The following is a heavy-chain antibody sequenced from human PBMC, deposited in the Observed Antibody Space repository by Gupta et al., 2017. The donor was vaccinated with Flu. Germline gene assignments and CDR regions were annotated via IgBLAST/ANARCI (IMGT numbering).Heavy chain of an antibody. Sequence: VRQMPGKGLEWMGIIYPGDSDTRYSPSFQGQVTISADKSISTAYLQWSSLKASDTAMYYCARRGDGAYCDSTSCYFWFDPWGQGTLVTVSS. D-gene: IGHD2-2*01. V-gene: IGHV5-51*01. CDR2: IYPGDSDT. J-gene: IGHJ5*02. CDR3: ARRGDGAYCDSTSCYFWFDP.